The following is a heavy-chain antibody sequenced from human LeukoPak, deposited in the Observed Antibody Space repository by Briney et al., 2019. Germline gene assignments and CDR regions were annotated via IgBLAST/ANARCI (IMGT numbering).Heavy chain of an antibody. V-gene: IGHV3-23*01. CDR2: ISNSGGST. CDR1: GFTFSSYA. J-gene: IGHJ4*02. D-gene: IGHD6-6*01. CDR3: AKETSSSFDY. Sequence: PGGSLRLSCAASGFTFSSYAMNWVRQAPGKGLEWVSGISNSGGSTYYADSVKGRFTISRDNSKNTLYLQMNSVRAEDTAVYYCAKETSSSFDYWGQGTLVTVSS.